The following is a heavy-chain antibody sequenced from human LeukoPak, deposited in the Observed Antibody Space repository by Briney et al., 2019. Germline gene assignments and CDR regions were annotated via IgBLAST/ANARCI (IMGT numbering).Heavy chain of an antibody. CDR1: GGSFSNYY. CDR3: ARQPPQYYGMDV. CDR2: IYTSGST. D-gene: IGHD1-14*01. V-gene: IGHV4-4*07. Sequence: SETLSLTCSVSGGSFSNYYWSWIRQPAGKGLEWIERIYTSGSTNYNPSLKSRVTMSVDTSNNQFSLKLTSVTAADMAVYYCARQPPQYYGMDVWGQGTTVTVSS. J-gene: IGHJ6*02.